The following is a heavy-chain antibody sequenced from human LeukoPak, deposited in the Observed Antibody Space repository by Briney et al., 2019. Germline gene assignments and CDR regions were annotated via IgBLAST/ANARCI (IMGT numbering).Heavy chain of an antibody. CDR1: GGSISSSSYY. D-gene: IGHD3-3*01. CDR3: ARHISGLEWLFGTPHYYYYYMDV. V-gene: IGHV4-39*01. Sequence: SETLSLTCTVSGGSISSSSYYWGWIRQPPGKGLEWIGSIYYSGSTYYNPSLKSRVTISVDTSKNQFSLKLSSVTAADTAVYYCARHISGLEWLFGTPHYYYYYMDVWGKGATVTVSS. J-gene: IGHJ6*03. CDR2: IYYSGST.